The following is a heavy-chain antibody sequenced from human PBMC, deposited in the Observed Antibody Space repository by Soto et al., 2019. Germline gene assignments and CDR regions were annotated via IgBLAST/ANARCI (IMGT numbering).Heavy chain of an antibody. CDR2: IYYSGST. J-gene: IGHJ3*02. CDR3: ARDHGQQQLVGGGAFDI. CDR1: GGSISSGGYS. V-gene: IGHV4-31*03. D-gene: IGHD6-13*01. Sequence: QVQLQESGPGLVKPSQTLSLTCTVSGGSISSGGYSWSWIRQHPGKGLEWIGYIYYSGSTYYNPSLKSRVTISVDTSKNQFSLKLSSVTAADTAVYYCARDHGQQQLVGGGAFDIWGQGTMVTVSS.